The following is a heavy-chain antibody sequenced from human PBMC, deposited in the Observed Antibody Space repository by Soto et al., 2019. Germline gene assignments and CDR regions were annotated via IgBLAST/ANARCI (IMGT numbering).Heavy chain of an antibody. CDR2: ISGSGGSI. Sequence: EVQMLESGGGLVQPGGSLRLSCAASGFTFSTYAMNWVRQAPGEGLEWVSAISGSGGSIDYADSVKGRFTISRANSKNTLYLEMNNLRAEDTAVYYCAKSAFDFWSGYSYAMDYWGQGTLVTVSS. D-gene: IGHD3-3*01. CDR1: GFTFSTYA. V-gene: IGHV3-23*01. CDR3: AKSAFDFWSGYSYAMDY. J-gene: IGHJ4*02.